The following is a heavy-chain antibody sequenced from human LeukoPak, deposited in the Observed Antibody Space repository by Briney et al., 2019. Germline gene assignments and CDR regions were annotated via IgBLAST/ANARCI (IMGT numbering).Heavy chain of an antibody. CDR3: ARPAPDDILTGPFDY. CDR1: GGTFSSYA. D-gene: IGHD3-9*01. Sequence: GASVKVSCKASGGTFSSYAISWVRQAPGQGLEWMGRIIPILGIANCAQKFQGRVTITADKSTSTAYMELSSLRSEDTAVYYCARPAPDDILTGPFDYWGQGALVTVSS. CDR2: IIPILGIA. V-gene: IGHV1-69*04. J-gene: IGHJ4*02.